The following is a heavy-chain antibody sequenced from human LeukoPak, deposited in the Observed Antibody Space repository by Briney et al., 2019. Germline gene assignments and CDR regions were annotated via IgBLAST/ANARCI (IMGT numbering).Heavy chain of an antibody. CDR1: GGTFSSYA. J-gene: IGHJ5*02. V-gene: IGHV1-69*04. CDR2: IIPILGIA. Sequence: ASVKVSCKASGGTFSSYAISWVRQAPGQGLEWMGRIIPILGIANYAQKFQGRVTITADKSTSTAYMELSSLRSEDTAVYYCARDRYYYGSGRPNWFDPWGQGTLVTVSS. CDR3: ARDRYYYGSGRPNWFDP. D-gene: IGHD3-10*01.